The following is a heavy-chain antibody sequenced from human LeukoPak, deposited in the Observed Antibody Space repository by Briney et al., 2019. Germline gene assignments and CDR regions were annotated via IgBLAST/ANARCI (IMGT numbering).Heavy chain of an antibody. D-gene: IGHD1-26*01. CDR2: ITQSVNT. Sequence: SETLSLTCGVYGASLSDYSWSWIRQPPGKGLEFIGEITQSVNTNYNPSLKSRVTISVDMSKNQVSLRLSSVTAADTAVYYCARQGGSYYAIDDWGQGTLVTVSS. CDR3: ARQGGSYYAIDD. V-gene: IGHV4-34*01. J-gene: IGHJ4*02. CDR1: GASLSDYS.